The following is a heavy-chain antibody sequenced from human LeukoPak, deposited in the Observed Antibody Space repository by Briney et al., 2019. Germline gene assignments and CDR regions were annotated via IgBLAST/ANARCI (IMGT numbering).Heavy chain of an antibody. V-gene: IGHV4-59*08. CDR1: GGSISSYY. CDR2: ISDIGSI. J-gene: IGHJ3*02. CDR3: VSFSGSGAFDI. D-gene: IGHD3-10*01. Sequence: SETLSLTCTVSGGSISSYYWSWIRQPPGKGLEWIAYISDIGSINYNPSLKSRVTISLDTSKNQLPLKLSSVTAADTAVYYCVSFSGSGAFDIWGQGTMVTVSS.